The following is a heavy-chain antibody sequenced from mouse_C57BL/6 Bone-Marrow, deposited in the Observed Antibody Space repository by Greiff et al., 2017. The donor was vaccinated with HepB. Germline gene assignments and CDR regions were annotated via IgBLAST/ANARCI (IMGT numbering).Heavy chain of an antibody. CDR1: GFNIKDDY. CDR2: IDPETGDT. CDR3: TTRGIYYDYPWFAY. V-gene: IGHV14-4*01. Sequence: EVMLVESGAELVRPGASVKLSCTASGFNIKDDYMHWVKPRPEQGLEWIGWIDPETGDTEYASKFQGKATITADTSSNTAYLQLSSLTSEDTAVYYCTTRGIYYDYPWFAYWGQGTLVTVSA. D-gene: IGHD2-4*01. J-gene: IGHJ3*01.